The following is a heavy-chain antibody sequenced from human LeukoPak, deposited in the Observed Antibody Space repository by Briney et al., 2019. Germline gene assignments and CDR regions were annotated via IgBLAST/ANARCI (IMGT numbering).Heavy chain of an antibody. J-gene: IGHJ4*02. CDR1: GGSISSYC. CDR2: IYYSGST. CDR3: ARVTGYMIEDYFDY. D-gene: IGHD3-22*01. V-gene: IGHV4-59*01. Sequence: SETLSLTCTVSGGSISSYCWSWIRQRPGKGLGWIGYIYYSGSTDYNPSLKSRVTISVETSKNQFSLKLSSVTAADTAVYYCARVTGYMIEDYFDYWGQGTLVTVSS.